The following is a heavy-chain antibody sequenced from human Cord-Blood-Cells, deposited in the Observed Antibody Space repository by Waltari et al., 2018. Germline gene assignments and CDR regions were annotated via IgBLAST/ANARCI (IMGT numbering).Heavy chain of an antibody. CDR2: INHSGST. D-gene: IGHD6-13*01. J-gene: IGHJ4*02. CDR1: GGSFSGSY. CDR3: ARHGGSWYYFDY. Sequence: QVQLQQWGAGLLKPSETLSLTCAVYGGSFSGSYWTLIRQPPGKGLEWIGEINHSGSTNYNPSLKSRVTISVDTSKNQFSLKLSSVTAADTAVYYCARHGGSWYYFDYWGQGTLVTVSS. V-gene: IGHV4-34*01.